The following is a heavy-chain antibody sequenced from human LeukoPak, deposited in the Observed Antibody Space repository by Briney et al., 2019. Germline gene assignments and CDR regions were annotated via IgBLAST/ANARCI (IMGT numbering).Heavy chain of an antibody. CDR1: GFTFSTYH. CDR2: ISSDSSSFK. D-gene: IGHD2-2*01. V-gene: IGHV3-21*03. Sequence: GGSLRLSCAASGFTFSTYHLHWVRQAPGKGLEWVSTISSDSSSFKYYAHSVQGRFTISRDNAQKSLYLQMNSLRVEDTAVYYCAKGCGGSSTCYLIDYWGQGTLVTVSS. CDR3: AKGCGGSSTCYLIDY. J-gene: IGHJ4*02.